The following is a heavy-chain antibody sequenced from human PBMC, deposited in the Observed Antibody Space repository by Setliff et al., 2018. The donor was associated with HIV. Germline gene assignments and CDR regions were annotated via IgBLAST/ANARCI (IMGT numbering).Heavy chain of an antibody. CDR3: AIDGAGGWLRPMPDY. V-gene: IGHV1-24*01. Sequence: ASVKVSCKVFGFTLSEVSIHWVRQAPGKGLEWMGYFDPQDGETVYAQKFQGRVTMTEDTSIDTAYMELTRLRSEDTAVYYCAIDGAGGWLRPMPDYWGRGTLVTVSS. CDR1: GFTLSEVS. CDR2: FDPQDGET. D-gene: IGHD5-12*01. J-gene: IGHJ4*02.